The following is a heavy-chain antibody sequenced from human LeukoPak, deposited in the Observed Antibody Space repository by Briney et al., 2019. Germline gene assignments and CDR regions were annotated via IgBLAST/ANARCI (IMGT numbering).Heavy chain of an antibody. CDR3: ARDTAMVTLNYMYV. Sequence: ASVKVSCKASGYTITSYGISWVRQAPGQGLECMGWISAYNGNTNYAQKLQGRVTMTTDTSTSTAYMELRSLRSDDAAVYYCARDTAMVTLNYMYVWGKGTTVTVSS. D-gene: IGHD5-18*01. CDR2: ISAYNGNT. J-gene: IGHJ6*03. CDR1: GYTITSYG. V-gene: IGHV1-18*01.